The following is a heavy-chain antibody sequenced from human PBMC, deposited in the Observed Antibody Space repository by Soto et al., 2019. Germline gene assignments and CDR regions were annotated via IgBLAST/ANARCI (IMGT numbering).Heavy chain of an antibody. Sequence: GGSLRLSCAASGFTVSSNYMSWVRQAPGKGLEWVSVIYSGGSTYYADSVKGRFTISRHNSKNTLYLQMNSLRAEDTAVYYCAKERFYYYSSGYPGEDWFDPWGQGTLVTVSS. V-gene: IGHV3-53*04. CDR1: GFTVSSNY. J-gene: IGHJ5*02. D-gene: IGHD3-22*01. CDR2: IYSGGST. CDR3: AKERFYYYSSGYPGEDWFDP.